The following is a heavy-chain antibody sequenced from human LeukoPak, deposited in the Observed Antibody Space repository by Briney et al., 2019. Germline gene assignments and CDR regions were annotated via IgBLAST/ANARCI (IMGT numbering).Heavy chain of an antibody. CDR2: ISSSSSYI. Sequence: GGSLRLSCAASGFTFSSYSMNWVRQAPGKGLEWVSSISSSSSYIYYADSVKGRFTISRDNAKNSLYLQMNSLGAEDTAVYYCARRIVGATTADYWGQGTLVTVSS. D-gene: IGHD1-26*01. CDR3: ARRIVGATTADY. J-gene: IGHJ4*02. V-gene: IGHV3-21*01. CDR1: GFTFSSYS.